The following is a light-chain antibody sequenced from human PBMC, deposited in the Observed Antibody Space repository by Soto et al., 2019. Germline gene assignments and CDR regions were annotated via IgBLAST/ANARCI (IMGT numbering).Light chain of an antibody. CDR2: GNS. CDR3: QSYDSSLSGSV. V-gene: IGLV1-40*01. CDR1: SSKIGAGYD. Sequence: QSVLTQPPSVSGVPGQRVTISCTGSSSKIGAGYDVHWYQQLPGTAPKLLIYGNSNRPSGVPDRFSGSKSGTSASLAITGLQAEDEADYYCQSYDSSLSGSVFGGGTKLTVL. J-gene: IGLJ3*02.